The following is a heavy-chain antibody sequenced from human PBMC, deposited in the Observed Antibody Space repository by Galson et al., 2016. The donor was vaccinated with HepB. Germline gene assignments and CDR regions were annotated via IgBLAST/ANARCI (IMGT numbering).Heavy chain of an antibody. D-gene: IGHD6-13*01. Sequence: SLRLSCAASGFTFSDYAMNWVRQAPGKGLEWVSTFTGSGGSTYYADSVEGRFTISRDNSKNTLYLQMNSLRADVTAVYYCARGAHSRGLTWFDPWGQGTPVTVAS. CDR1: GFTFSDYA. J-gene: IGHJ5*02. CDR2: FTGSGGST. CDR3: ARGAHSRGLTWFDP. V-gene: IGHV3-23*01.